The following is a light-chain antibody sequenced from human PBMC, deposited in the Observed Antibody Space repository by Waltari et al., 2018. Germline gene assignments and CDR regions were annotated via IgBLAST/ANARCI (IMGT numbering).Light chain of an antibody. CDR1: QSVSNNY. V-gene: IGKV3-20*01. CDR2: GAS. CDR3: QQYGSSPPLT. Sequence: EIVLTQSPGTLSLSPGERATLSCRASQSVSNNYLTWYQQKPGQAPRLLIYGASTRATGIPDRCSGSGSVTDFTLTISRLEPEDFAVYYCQQYGSSPPLTFGPGTKVDIK. J-gene: IGKJ3*01.